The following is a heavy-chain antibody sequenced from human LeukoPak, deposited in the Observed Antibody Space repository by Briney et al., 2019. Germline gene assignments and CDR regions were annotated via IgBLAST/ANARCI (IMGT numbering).Heavy chain of an antibody. V-gene: IGHV4-59*01. D-gene: IGHD6-13*01. J-gene: IGHJ4*02. CDR2: IYYSGTT. CDR1: GGSINNYY. CDR3: ARVPSYSSSWYFDY. Sequence: SETLSLTCTVSGGSINNYYWNWIQQPPGKGLEWIGYIYYSGTTNYNPSLKSRVTLSVDTSKNQFSLRLSSVTAADTAVYYCARVPSYSSSWYFDYWGQGTLVTVSS.